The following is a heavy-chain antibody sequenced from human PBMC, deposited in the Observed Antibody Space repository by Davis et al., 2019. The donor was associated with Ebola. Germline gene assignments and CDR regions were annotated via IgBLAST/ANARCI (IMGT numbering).Heavy chain of an antibody. CDR1: GGSISSSNW. CDR2: IYHSGST. J-gene: IGHJ4*02. CDR3: ARRLDCSSTSCYRHPQAHFDY. D-gene: IGHD2-2*01. V-gene: IGHV4-4*02. Sequence: PSETLSLTCAVSGGSISSSNWWSWVRQPPGKGLEWIGEIYHSGSTNYNPSLKSRVTISVDKSKNQFSLKLSSVTAADTAVYYCARRLDCSSTSCYRHPQAHFDYWGQGTLVTVSS.